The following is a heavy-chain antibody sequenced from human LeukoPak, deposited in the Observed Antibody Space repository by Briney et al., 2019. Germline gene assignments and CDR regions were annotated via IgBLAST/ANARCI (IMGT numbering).Heavy chain of an antibody. D-gene: IGHD4-17*01. CDR1: GGSISSSSYY. Sequence: SETLSLTCTVSGGSISSSSYYWGWIRQPPGKGLEWIGSIYYSGSTYYNPSLKSRVTISVDTSKNQFSLKLSSVTAADTAVYYCARHLTYGDYVRGYFDYWGQGTLVTVSS. CDR2: IYYSGST. J-gene: IGHJ4*02. CDR3: ARHLTYGDYVRGYFDY. V-gene: IGHV4-39*01.